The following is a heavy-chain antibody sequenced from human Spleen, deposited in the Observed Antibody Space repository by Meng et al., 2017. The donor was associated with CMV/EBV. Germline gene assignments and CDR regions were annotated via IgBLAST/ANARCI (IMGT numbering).Heavy chain of an antibody. V-gene: IGHV1-2*02. CDR1: FTSYY. J-gene: IGHJ4*02. Sequence: FTSYYLHWVRQAPGQGLEWMGWINPHSGDTNYAQIFQGRVTMTRDTSISTAYMELSRLRSDDTAVYYCARDMYPYYYGSGNYNYFDSWGQGTLVTVSS. D-gene: IGHD3-10*01. CDR3: ARDMYPYYYGSGNYNYFDS. CDR2: INPHSGDT.